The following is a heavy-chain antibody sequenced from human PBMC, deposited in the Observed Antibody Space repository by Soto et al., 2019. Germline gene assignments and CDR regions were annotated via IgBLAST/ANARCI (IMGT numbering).Heavy chain of an antibody. D-gene: IGHD5-12*01. V-gene: IGHV1-18*04. J-gene: IGHJ5*02. CDR3: ATSYDSGFDP. CDR1: GYPFAKYG. CDR2: IRPDNGNT. Sequence: QLQLVQSGAEVKRPGASVRVSCEASGYPFAKYGISWIRQAPGQGLEWMGWIRPDNGNTEYAQKFQGRVSMTRDTSSNTADLEVRSLRSDDTAMYYCATSYDSGFDPWGQGTLVSVSS.